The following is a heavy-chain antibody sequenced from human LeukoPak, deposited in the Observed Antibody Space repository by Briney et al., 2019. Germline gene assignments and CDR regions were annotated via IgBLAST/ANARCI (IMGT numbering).Heavy chain of an antibody. D-gene: IGHD3-22*01. CDR3: ARGGPRITMIVVVITTFDY. J-gene: IGHJ4*02. V-gene: IGHV4-59*01. CDR1: GGSISSYY. CDR2: IYYSGST. Sequence: SETLSLTCTVSGGSISSYYWSWIRQPPGKGLEWIGYIYYSGSTNYNPSLKSRVTISVDTSKNQFSLKLSSVTAADTAVYYCARGGPRITMIVVVITTFDYWGQGTLVTVSS.